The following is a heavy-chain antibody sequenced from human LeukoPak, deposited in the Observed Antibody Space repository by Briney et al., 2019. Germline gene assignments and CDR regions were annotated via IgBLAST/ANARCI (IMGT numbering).Heavy chain of an antibody. Sequence: PSETLSLTCAVSGDSISSDYWSWIRQPPGKGLEWIGYIYDSGSTHYNPSLKSRVTISVDTSKNQFSLKLRSVTAADTAVYYCARQTHSGSFAYYFDYWGQGTLVTVSS. CDR1: GDSISSDY. CDR2: IYDSGST. V-gene: IGHV4-59*08. J-gene: IGHJ4*02. CDR3: ARQTHSGSFAYYFDY. D-gene: IGHD3-10*01.